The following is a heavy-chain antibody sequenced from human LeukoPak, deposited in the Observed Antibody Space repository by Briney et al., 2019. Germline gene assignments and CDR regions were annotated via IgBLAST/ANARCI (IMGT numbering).Heavy chain of an antibody. J-gene: IGHJ4*02. Sequence: PGGSLRLTCAVSGSTFSRYWMSWVRQAPGKGLEWVANINHDGSVNYYVDSVKGRFTISRDNAKSSLYLQMNSLRVEDTAVYFCARDESYSSDYWGQGTLVTVSS. D-gene: IGHD6-13*01. CDR2: INHDGSVN. V-gene: IGHV3-7*05. CDR1: GSTFSRYW. CDR3: ARDESYSSDY.